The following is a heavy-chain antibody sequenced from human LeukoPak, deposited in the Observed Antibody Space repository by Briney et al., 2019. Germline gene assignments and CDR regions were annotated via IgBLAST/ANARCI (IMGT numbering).Heavy chain of an antibody. V-gene: IGHV3-9*01. CDR1: GFSFGDYS. CDR2: ISWNSGSI. CDR3: TRDKGWQQFDS. J-gene: IGHJ4*02. D-gene: IGHD5-24*01. Sequence: PGRSLRLSCVASGFSFGDYSMHWVRQVPGKGLEWVSGISWNSGSIGYVDSVKGRFTISRDNAKKSLYLQMNSLSDDDTAVYYCTRDKGWQQFDSWGQGTQVTVSS.